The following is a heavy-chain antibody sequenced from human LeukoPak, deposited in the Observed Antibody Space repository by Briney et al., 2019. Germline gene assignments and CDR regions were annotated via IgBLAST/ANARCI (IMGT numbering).Heavy chain of an antibody. CDR3: ASERITMVRGVRP. J-gene: IGHJ5*02. CDR1: GGSISSSSYY. V-gene: IGHV4-39*01. D-gene: IGHD3-10*01. Sequence: PSETLSLTCTVSGGSISSSSYYWGWIRQPPGKGLEWIGSIYYSGSTYYNPSLKSRVTISVDTSKNQFSLKLSSVTAADTAVYYCASERITMVRGVRPWGQGTLVTVSS. CDR2: IYYSGST.